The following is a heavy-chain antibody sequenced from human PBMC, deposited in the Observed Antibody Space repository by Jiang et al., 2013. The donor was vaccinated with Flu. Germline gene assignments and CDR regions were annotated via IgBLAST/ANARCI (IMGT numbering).Heavy chain of an antibody. CDR3: ARGIWSVGFDP. V-gene: IGHV1-18*01. CDR1: SYG. D-gene: IGHD3-3*01. Sequence: SYGISWVRQAPGQGLEWMGWISAYNGNTNYAQKLQGRVTMTTDTSTSTAYMELRSLRSDDTAVYYCARGIWSVGFDPWGQGTLVTVSS. J-gene: IGHJ5*02. CDR2: ISAYNGNT.